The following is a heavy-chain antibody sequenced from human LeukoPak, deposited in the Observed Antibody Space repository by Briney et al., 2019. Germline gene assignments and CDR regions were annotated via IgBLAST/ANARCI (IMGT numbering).Heavy chain of an antibody. CDR1: GFTFSSYA. CDR3: VRSAATSYDAFDI. V-gene: IGHV3-64D*06. CDR2: ISSNGGST. Sequence: GGSLRLSCSASGFTFSSYAMHWVRQAPGKGLEYVSAISSNGGSTYYADSVKGRFTISRDNSKNTLYLQMSGLRAEDTAVYYCVRSAATSYDAFDIWGQGTMVTVSS. D-gene: IGHD6-25*01. J-gene: IGHJ3*02.